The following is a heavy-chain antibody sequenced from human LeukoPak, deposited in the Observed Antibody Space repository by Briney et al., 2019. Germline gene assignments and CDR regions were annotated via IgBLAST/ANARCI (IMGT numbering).Heavy chain of an antibody. V-gene: IGHV3-7*01. CDR2: IKKDGSEK. J-gene: IGHJ4*02. CDR1: GFTFSNYW. D-gene: IGHD4-17*01. Sequence: GGSLRLSCAASGFTFSNYWMTWVRQAPGKGLEWVGNIKKDGSEKYYVESLKGRFTISKDNVKNSLYLQMNSLRAEDTAVYYCARDLQDGVPTGYWGQGTLVIVS. CDR3: ARDLQDGVPTGY.